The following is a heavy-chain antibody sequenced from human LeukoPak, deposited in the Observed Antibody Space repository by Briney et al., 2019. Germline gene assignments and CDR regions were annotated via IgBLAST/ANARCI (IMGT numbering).Heavy chain of an antibody. Sequence: GASVKVSCKASGGTFSSYAISWVRQAPGQGFEWMGGIIPIFGTANYAQKFQGRVTITADKSTSTAYMELSSLRSEDTAVYYCARDSYRTRNYNWFDPWGQGTLVTVSS. CDR1: GGTFSSYA. CDR3: ARDSYRTRNYNWFDP. V-gene: IGHV1-69*06. CDR2: IIPIFGTA. D-gene: IGHD1-7*01. J-gene: IGHJ5*02.